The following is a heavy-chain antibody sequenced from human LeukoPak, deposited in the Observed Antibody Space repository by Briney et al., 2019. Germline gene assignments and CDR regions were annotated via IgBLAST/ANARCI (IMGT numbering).Heavy chain of an antibody. D-gene: IGHD6-13*01. CDR2: IKDDGSEK. V-gene: IGHV3-7*01. J-gene: IGHJ4*02. CDR1: GFTFSNYW. CDR3: ARTIRGY. Sequence: GGSLRLSCAASGFTFSNYWMSWVRQAPGKGLEWVANIKDDGSEKYYVDSVKGRFTISRDNAKNSLYLQMNSLRAEDPAMYYCARTIRGYWGQGTLVTVSS.